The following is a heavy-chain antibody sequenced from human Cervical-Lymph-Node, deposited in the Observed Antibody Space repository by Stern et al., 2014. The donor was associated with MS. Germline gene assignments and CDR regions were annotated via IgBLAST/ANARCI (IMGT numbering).Heavy chain of an antibody. CDR1: GYIFTNYA. D-gene: IGHD4-17*01. CDR3: ARVWSRYGDYGMDV. J-gene: IGHJ6*02. Sequence: VQLVQSGSELKKPGASVKVSCKASGYIFTNYAMNWVRQAPGQGLAWMGWIHTNTGNQTYAQGFTGRFVFSLDTSVSTEYLQISSLKAEDTAVYYCARVWSRYGDYGMDVWGQGTTVTVSS. V-gene: IGHV7-4-1*02. CDR2: IHTNTGNQ.